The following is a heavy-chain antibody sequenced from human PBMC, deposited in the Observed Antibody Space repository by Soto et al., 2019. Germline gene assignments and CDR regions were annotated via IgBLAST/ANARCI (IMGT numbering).Heavy chain of an antibody. CDR3: VRDKKYSRVNGNWFDS. Sequence: GXSVKVSCKASGYPSADFGIIWVRQAPGQGLEWMGWVSGNNGASNPAPKVQGRITMTLDTSTGVSYMALRSLRSDDTAIYYCVRDKKYSRVNGNWFDSWGQRTLVTVSS. V-gene: IGHV1-18*04. J-gene: IGHJ5*01. D-gene: IGHD2-15*01. CDR2: VSGNNGAS. CDR1: GYPSADFG.